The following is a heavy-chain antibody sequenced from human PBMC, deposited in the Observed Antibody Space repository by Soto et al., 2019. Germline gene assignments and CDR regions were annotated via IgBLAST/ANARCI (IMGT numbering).Heavy chain of an antibody. V-gene: IGHV2-70*13. CDR2: IERDDDDK. J-gene: IGHJ6*02. CDR1: GFSITSPGMS. D-gene: IGHD6-25*01. CDR3: ARSIRGQRKFKGMYV. Sequence: SGPTLVNPTETLTLTCTFSGFSITSPGMSVSWIRQPPGRALEWLALIERDDDDKYYSTSLKTRLTTSKETRKNQVVLTMANMDPAETVSYYCARSIRGQRKFKGMYVCGQGT.